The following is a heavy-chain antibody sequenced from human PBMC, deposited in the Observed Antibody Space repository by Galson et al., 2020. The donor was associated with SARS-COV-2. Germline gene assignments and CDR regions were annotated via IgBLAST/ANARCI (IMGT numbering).Heavy chain of an antibody. CDR3: ATAPGIAAAGWFDP. CDR2: FDPEDGET. CDR1: GYTLTELS. V-gene: IGHV1-24*01. J-gene: IGHJ5*02. D-gene: IGHD6-13*01. Sequence: ASVKVSCQASGYTLTELSMHWVRQAPGKGLEWMGGFDPEDGETIYAQKFQGRVTMTEDTSTDTAYMELSSLRSEDTAVYYCATAPGIAAAGWFDPWGQGTLVTVSS.